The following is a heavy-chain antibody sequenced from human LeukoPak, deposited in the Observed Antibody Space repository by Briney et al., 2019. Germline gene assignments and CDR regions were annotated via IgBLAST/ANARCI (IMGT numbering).Heavy chain of an antibody. J-gene: IGHJ4*02. CDR3: ARDPSYSSSWGFDY. V-gene: IGHV3-7*01. Sequence: GGSLRLSCAASGFTFGSYWMSWVRQAPGKGLEWVANIKQDGSEKYYVDSVKGRFTISRDNAKNSLYLQMNSLRAEDTAVYYCARDPSYSSSWGFDYWGQGTLVTVSS. D-gene: IGHD6-13*01. CDR2: IKQDGSEK. CDR1: GFTFGSYW.